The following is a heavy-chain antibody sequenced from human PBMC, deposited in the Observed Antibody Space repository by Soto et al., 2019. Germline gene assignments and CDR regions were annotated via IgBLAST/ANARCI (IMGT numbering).Heavy chain of an antibody. D-gene: IGHD6-19*01. CDR1: AFSFRSDP. Sequence: GGSLRLFCAASAFSFRSDPMNWVRQTQEKGLVWVSSISSTSTNTHYADSVKGRITISRDNANNSLFLQMNSLRGEDTAIYYCARHLALASNYWGQGALVTVS. V-gene: IGHV3-21*01. J-gene: IGHJ4*02. CDR3: ARHLALASNY. CDR2: ISSTSTNT.